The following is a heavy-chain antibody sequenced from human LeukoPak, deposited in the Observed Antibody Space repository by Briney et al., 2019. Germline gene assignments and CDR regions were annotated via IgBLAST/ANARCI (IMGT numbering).Heavy chain of an antibody. CDR3: ARVVGHYMDV. V-gene: IGHV1-2*06. D-gene: IGHD3-10*01. Sequence: ASVKVSCKAPGYTFSVYYLQWVRQAPGQGLEWMGRINPNSGVTNYAQKFQGRVTMTRDTSISTAYLELSRLTSDDTAVYYCARVVGHYMDVWGKGTTVTVSS. J-gene: IGHJ6*03. CDR1: GYTFSVYY. CDR2: INPNSGVT.